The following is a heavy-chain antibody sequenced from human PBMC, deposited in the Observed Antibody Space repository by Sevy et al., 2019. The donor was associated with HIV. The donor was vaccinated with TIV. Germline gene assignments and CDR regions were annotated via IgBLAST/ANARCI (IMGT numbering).Heavy chain of an antibody. V-gene: IGHV3-30*04. J-gene: IGHJ5*02. CDR1: GFIFSSYS. D-gene: IGHD6-13*01. Sequence: GGSLRLSCAASGFIFSSYSMYWVRQAPGKGLEWVAVISYDGINKFYADSVKGPFTISRDNNAKNTVYLQMNSLRVDDTGIYYCARDAAEGPYSSSWYSNWLDPWGQGTLVTVSS. CDR2: ISYDGINK. CDR3: ARDAAEGPYSSSWYSNWLDP.